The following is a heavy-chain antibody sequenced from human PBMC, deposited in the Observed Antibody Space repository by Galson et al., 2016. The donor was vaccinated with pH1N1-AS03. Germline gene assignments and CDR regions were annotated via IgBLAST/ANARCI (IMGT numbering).Heavy chain of an antibody. CDR3: AHKFNGYYANWFDP. CDR1: GFSLSTSGVG. J-gene: IGHJ5*02. D-gene: IGHD4-17*01. CDR2: IYWGSDK. Sequence: PALVKPTQTLTLTCTFSGFSLSTSGVGVGWIRQPPGQPLDWLSLIYWGSDKRYSPSLNTRLTTTKDTSKNQVVLTMINMNPVDTATYYCAHKFNGYYANWFDPWGQGTLVTVSS. V-gene: IGHV2-5*02.